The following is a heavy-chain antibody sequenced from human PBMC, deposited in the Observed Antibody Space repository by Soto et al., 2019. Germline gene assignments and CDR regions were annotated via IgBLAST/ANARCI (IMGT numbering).Heavy chain of an antibody. CDR2: MYHSGGA. CDR1: DGSISSYDW. CDR3: ATGNVDSMLEY. J-gene: IGHJ4*02. D-gene: IGHD3-3*01. Sequence: PSETLSLTCVVSDGSISSYDWWTLVRQPPGKGLEWIGKMYHSGGADYSPSLKSRVTISADSSKNHFSLRLTGVTAADTAVYYCATGNVDSMLEYWGQGTQVTVPQ. V-gene: IGHV4-4*02.